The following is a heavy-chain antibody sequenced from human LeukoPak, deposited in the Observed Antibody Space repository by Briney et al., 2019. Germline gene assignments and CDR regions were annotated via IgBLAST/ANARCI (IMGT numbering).Heavy chain of an antibody. CDR1: GYTFTSYY. D-gene: IGHD5-12*01. V-gene: IGHV1-46*01. Sequence: GASVKVSCKASGYTFTSYYMHWVRQAPGQGLEWMGISDPSGDGTTYAQKFQGRVSMASDTSTGTVYMELSSLRSEDTAVYYCARGPRSRYSGYDSWGQGTLVTISS. CDR2: SDPSGDGT. CDR3: ARGPRSRYSGYDS. J-gene: IGHJ4*02.